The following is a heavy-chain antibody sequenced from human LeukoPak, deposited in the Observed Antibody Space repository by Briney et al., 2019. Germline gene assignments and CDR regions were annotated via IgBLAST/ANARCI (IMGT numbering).Heavy chain of an antibody. D-gene: IGHD1-1*01. CDR1: GGTFSSYA. Sequence: GASVKVSCKASGGTFSSYAISWVRQAPGQGLEWMGGIIPIFGTANYAQKFQGRVTITADESTSTAYMELSSLTSEDTAVYYCARVGNWNDPAGYWGQGTLVTVSS. CDR3: ARVGNWNDPAGY. J-gene: IGHJ4*02. CDR2: IIPIFGTA. V-gene: IGHV1-69*13.